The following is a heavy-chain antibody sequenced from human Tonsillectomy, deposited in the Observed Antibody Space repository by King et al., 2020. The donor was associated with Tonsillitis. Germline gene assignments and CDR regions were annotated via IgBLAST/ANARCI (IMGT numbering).Heavy chain of an antibody. Sequence: QLVQSGGGLIQPGGALRLSCAASGFIVSNNYMNLVRQCPGRGGGGVSIIYNGVSTDYADSVKGRFTISRENSKNTLYLSMNSLRAEDTAVYYCARDVAAAGFLWDWGQGTLVTVSS. J-gene: IGHJ4*02. V-gene: IGHV3-53*01. CDR1: GFIVSNNY. CDR2: IYNGVST. D-gene: IGHD6-13*01. CDR3: ARDVAAAGFLWD.